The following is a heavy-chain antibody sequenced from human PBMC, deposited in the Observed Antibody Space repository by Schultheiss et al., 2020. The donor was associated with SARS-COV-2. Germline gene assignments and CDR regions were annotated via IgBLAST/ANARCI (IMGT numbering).Heavy chain of an antibody. CDR1: GFTVSSYA. CDR2: ISYDGSNK. V-gene: IGHV3-30*01. Sequence: GGSLRLSCAASGFTVSSYAMHWVRQAPGKGLEWVAVISYDGSNKYYADSVKGRFTISRDNSKNTLYLQMNSLRAEDTAVYYCARGPALYYYDSSGYYLDYWGQGTLVTVSS. D-gene: IGHD3-22*01. J-gene: IGHJ4*02. CDR3: ARGPALYYYDSSGYYLDY.